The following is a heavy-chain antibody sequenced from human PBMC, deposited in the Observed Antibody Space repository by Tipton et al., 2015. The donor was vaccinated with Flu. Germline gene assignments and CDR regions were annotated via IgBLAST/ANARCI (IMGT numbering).Heavy chain of an antibody. J-gene: IGHJ4*02. V-gene: IGHV3-48*03. CDR2: ISSSGNTI. CDR3: ATLTGDDY. D-gene: IGHD7-27*01. CDR1: GFTFSNYE. Sequence: SLRLSCAASGFTFSNYEMNWVRQAPGKGLEWLSYISSSGNTISYADSVRGRFTISRDNTKKSLYLQLSSLRAEDTATYYCATLTGDDYWGQGLMVTVSS.